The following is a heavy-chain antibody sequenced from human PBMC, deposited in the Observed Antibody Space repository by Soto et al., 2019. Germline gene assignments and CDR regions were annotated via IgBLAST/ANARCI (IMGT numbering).Heavy chain of an antibody. V-gene: IGHV1-46*01. CDR2: INPSGGST. J-gene: IGHJ5*02. D-gene: IGHD4-17*01. Sequence: GASVKVSCKASGYTFTSYHMHWVRQAPGQGLEWMGIINPSGGSTSYAQKFQGRVTMTRDTSTSTVYMELSSLRSEDTAVYYCARDTAYGGNPGFWFDPWGQGTLVTVSS. CDR3: ARDTAYGGNPGFWFDP. CDR1: GYTFTSYH.